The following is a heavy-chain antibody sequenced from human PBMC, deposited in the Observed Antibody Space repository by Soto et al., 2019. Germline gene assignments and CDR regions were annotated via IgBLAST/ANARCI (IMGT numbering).Heavy chain of an antibody. CDR3: AKDNTYYYDSSGYRASNFDY. V-gene: IGHV3-23*01. D-gene: IGHD3-22*01. J-gene: IGHJ4*02. CDR2: ISGSGGST. Sequence: SLRLSCAASGFTFSSYAMSWVRQAPGKGLEWVSAISGSGGSTYYADSVKGRFTISRDNSKNTLYLQMNSLRAEDTAVYYCAKDNTYYYDSSGYRASNFDYWGQGTLVTVSS. CDR1: GFTFSSYA.